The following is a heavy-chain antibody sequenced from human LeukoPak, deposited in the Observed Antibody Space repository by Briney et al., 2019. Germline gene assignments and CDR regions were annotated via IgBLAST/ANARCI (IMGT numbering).Heavy chain of an antibody. Sequence: GASVKVSCKDSGYTFTSYGISWVRQAPGQGLEWMGWISAYNGNTNYAQKLQGRVTMTTDTSTTTAYMELRSLRSDDTAVYYCARQQLEWASIRNVGYYQYYYMDVWGKGTTVTVSS. CDR1: GYTFTSYG. CDR2: ISAYNGNT. CDR3: ARQQLEWASIRNVGYYQYYYMDV. D-gene: IGHD1-1*01. V-gene: IGHV1-18*01. J-gene: IGHJ6*03.